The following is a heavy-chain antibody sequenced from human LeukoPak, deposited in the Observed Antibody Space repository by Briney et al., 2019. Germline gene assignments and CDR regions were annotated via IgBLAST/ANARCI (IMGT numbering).Heavy chain of an antibody. D-gene: IGHD1-1*01. Sequence: GGSLKLSCVASGFTFSSYGMHWVRQAPGKGLEWVAVISLDGSKKYYADSVTGRFTISRDNSQNTLYLQMHSLRAEDTAVYYCAKGQNAGYNCAQDWGQGTLVTVSS. CDR1: GFTFSSYG. CDR2: ISLDGSKK. J-gene: IGHJ4*02. CDR3: AKGQNAGYNCAQD. V-gene: IGHV3-30*18.